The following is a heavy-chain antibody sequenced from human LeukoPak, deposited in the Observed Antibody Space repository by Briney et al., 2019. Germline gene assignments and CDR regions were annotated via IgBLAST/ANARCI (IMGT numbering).Heavy chain of an antibody. CDR2: ISAYNGNT. CDR1: GYTFTSYG. V-gene: IGHV1-18*01. Sequence: GASVKVSCKASGYTFTSYGISWVRQAPGQGREWVECISAYNGNTNYAQKLQGRVTMTTDTSTSTAYMELRSLISDDTAVYYCARDKEGYCSSTSCSRGDNWFDPWGQGTLVTVS. CDR3: ARDKEGYCSSTSCSRGDNWFDP. D-gene: IGHD2-2*01. J-gene: IGHJ5*02.